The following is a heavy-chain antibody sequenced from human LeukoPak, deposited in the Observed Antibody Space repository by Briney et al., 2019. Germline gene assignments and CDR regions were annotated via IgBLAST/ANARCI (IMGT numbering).Heavy chain of an antibody. V-gene: IGHV4-61*02. J-gene: IGHJ4*02. CDR2: IHTSGST. CDR3: ARLLGPDYGDDLAFDFDF. CDR1: GGSISGGNYY. D-gene: IGHD4-17*01. Sequence: SQTLSLTCTVSGGSISGGNYYWSWIRQPAGKGLEWIGRIHTSGSTKYNPSLKSRVTLSVDNSKNQFSLKLSSVTATDTAVYYCARLLGPDYGDDLAFDFDFWGQGTLVTVSS.